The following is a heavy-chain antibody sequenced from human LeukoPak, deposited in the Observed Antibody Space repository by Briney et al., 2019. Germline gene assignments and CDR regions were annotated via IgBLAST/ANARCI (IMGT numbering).Heavy chain of an antibody. Sequence: SETLSLTCTVSGGSISSSSYYWGWIRQPPGKGLEWIGSIYYSGSTYYNPSLKSRVTISVDTSKNQFSLKLSSVTAADTAVYYCARLAPLYGSGSYYIPRWNYYYYYMDVWGKGTTVTISS. CDR1: GGSISSSSYY. CDR3: ARLAPLYGSGSYYIPRWNYYYYYMDV. J-gene: IGHJ6*03. V-gene: IGHV4-39*01. CDR2: IYYSGST. D-gene: IGHD3-10*01.